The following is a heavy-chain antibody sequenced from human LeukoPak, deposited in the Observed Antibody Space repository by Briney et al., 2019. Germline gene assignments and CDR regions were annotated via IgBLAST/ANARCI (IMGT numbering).Heavy chain of an antibody. CDR2: IYYSGST. Sequence: PSETLSLTCTVSGGSIRSYYWSWIRQPPGKGLEWIGYIYYSGSTNYNPSLKSRVTISVDTSKNQFSLKLSSVTAADTAAYYCARDLDRYGSGSYWGQGTLVTVSS. CDR1: GGSIRSYY. D-gene: IGHD3-10*01. V-gene: IGHV4-59*01. CDR3: ARDLDRYGSGSY. J-gene: IGHJ4*02.